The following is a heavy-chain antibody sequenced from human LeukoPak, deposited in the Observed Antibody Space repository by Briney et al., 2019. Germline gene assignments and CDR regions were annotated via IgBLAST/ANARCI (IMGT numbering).Heavy chain of an antibody. CDR1: GGSFSGYY. CDR2: INHSGST. D-gene: IGHD3-22*01. CDR3: ARADSSGYVSSDC. V-gene: IGHV4-34*01. Sequence: SETLSLTCAVYGGSFSGYYWSWIRQPPGKGLEWIGEINHSGSTNYNPSLKSRVTISVDTSKNQFSLKLSSVTAADTAVYYCARADSSGYVSSDCWGQETLVTVSS. J-gene: IGHJ4*02.